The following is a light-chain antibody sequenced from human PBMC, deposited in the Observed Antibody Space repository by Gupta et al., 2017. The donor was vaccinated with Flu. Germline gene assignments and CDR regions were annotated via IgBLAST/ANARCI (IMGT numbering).Light chain of an antibody. Sequence: EIVLMQSPGSLSLSPGERATLSCRASQSVSSSSLAWYHKIPGQAPRLVIYGGSTRATGIPDRFSGSGSGTDFALTISSLEPEDFAVYYCQHYGSSPYSFGQGTKVEIK. CDR2: GGS. CDR1: QSVSSSS. CDR3: QHYGSSPYS. V-gene: IGKV3-20*01. J-gene: IGKJ2*03.